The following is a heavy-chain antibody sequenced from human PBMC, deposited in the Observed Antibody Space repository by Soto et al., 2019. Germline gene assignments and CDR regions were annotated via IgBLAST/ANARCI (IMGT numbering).Heavy chain of an antibody. V-gene: IGHV2-70*01. D-gene: IGHD2-2*01. J-gene: IGHJ6*02. CDR1: GFSLSTSGMC. Sequence: SGPTLVNPTQTLTLTCTFSGFSLSTSGMCVSWIRQPPGKALEWLALIDWDDDKYYSTSLKTRLTISKDTSKNQVVLTMTNMDPVGTATYYCARIVVVPAAMGAYYYYGMDVWGQGTTVTVSS. CDR3: ARIVVVPAAMGAYYYYGMDV. CDR2: IDWDDDK.